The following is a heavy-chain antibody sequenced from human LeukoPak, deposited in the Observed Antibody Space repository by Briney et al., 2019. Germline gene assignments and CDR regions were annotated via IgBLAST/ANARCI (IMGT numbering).Heavy chain of an antibody. V-gene: IGHV3-30*04. D-gene: IGHD3-10*01. Sequence: PGRSLRLSCAASGFTFSSYAMHWVRQAPGKGLEWVAVISYDGSNKYYADSVKGRFTISRDNSKNTLYLQMNSLRAEDTAVCYCARDIPDYYGSGSYYKGTSNWFDPWGQGTLVTVSS. J-gene: IGHJ5*02. CDR2: ISYDGSNK. CDR3: ARDIPDYYGSGSYYKGTSNWFDP. CDR1: GFTFSSYA.